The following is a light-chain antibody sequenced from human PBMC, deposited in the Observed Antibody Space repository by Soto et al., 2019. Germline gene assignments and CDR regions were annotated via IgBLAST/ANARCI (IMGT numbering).Light chain of an antibody. CDR2: EVI. J-gene: IGLJ1*01. Sequence: QSALTQPASVSGAPGQSITISCTGTNSDVNYVSWHQQHPGKAPKLMIYEVINRSSGVSTRFSGSKSGNTASLTISGLQAEDEADYYCSSSTSSNTFAFGTGTKLTVL. CDR1: NSDVNY. CDR3: SSSTSSNTFA. V-gene: IGLV2-14*01.